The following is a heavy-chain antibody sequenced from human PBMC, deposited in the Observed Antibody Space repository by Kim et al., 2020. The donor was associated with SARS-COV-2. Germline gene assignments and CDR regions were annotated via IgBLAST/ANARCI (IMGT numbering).Heavy chain of an antibody. CDR1: GGSISSSSYY. CDR2: IYYSGST. Sequence: SETLSLTCTVPGGSISSSSYYWGWIRQPPGKGLEWIGSIYYSGSTYYNPSLKSRVTISVDTSKNQFSLKLSSVTAADTAVYYCARHGSMCLTEVTTSFDYWGQGTLVTLSS. CDR3: ARHGSMCLTEVTTSFDY. V-gene: IGHV4-39*01. J-gene: IGHJ4*02. D-gene: IGHD4-4*01.